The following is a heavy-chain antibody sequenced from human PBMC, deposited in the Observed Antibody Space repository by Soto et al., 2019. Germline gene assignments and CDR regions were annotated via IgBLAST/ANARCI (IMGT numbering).Heavy chain of an antibody. V-gene: IGHV1-18*01. CDR3: ARDPKYLYYYYYGMDV. CDR1: GYTFTSYG. D-gene: IGHD2-2*01. Sequence: QVQLVQSGAEVKKPGASVKVSCKASGYTFTSYGISWVRQAPGQGLEWMGWISAYNGNTNYAQKLQGRVTMTTDTSTSTAYMELRSLRSDDTAVYYCARDPKYLYYYYYGMDVWGQGTTVTVSS. CDR2: ISAYNGNT. J-gene: IGHJ6*02.